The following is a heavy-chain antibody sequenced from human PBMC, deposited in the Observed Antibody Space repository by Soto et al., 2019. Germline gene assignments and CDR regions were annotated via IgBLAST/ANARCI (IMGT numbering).Heavy chain of an antibody. V-gene: IGHV1-8*01. D-gene: IGHD5-18*01. CDR3: ARGQKWPQRGYSYGYCLVV. CDR2: MNPNSGNT. J-gene: IGHJ4*02. Sequence: ASVKVSCKASGYTFTSYDINWVRQATGQGLEWMGWMNPNSGNTGYAQKFQGRVTMTRNTSISTAYMELSSLRSEDTAVYYCARGQKWPQRGYSYGYCLVVWGQGTLVTVSS. CDR1: GYTFTSYD.